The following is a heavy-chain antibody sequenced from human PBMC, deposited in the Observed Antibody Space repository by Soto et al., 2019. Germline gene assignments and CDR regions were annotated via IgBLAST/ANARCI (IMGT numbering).Heavy chain of an antibody. Sequence: SETLSLTCTVSGDSLSSGDYYWSWIRQHPGKGLEWIGYIYYSGSTYYNPSLKSRVTISVDTSKNQFSLKLSSVTAADTAIYYCAKGINYYDSSGDSWFDPWGQGTLVTVSS. D-gene: IGHD3-22*01. V-gene: IGHV4-30-4*08. J-gene: IGHJ5*02. CDR1: GDSLSSGDYY. CDR3: AKGINYYDSSGDSWFDP. CDR2: IYYSGST.